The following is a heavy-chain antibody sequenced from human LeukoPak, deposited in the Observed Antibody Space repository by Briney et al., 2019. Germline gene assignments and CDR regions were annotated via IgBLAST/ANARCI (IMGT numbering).Heavy chain of an antibody. CDR3: AREKLFRGVIDY. D-gene: IGHD3-10*01. V-gene: IGHV3-30*02. CDR1: GFTFSSYG. CDR2: IRYDGSNK. Sequence: GSLRLSCAASGFTFSSYGMHWVRQAPGKGLEWVAFIRYDGSNKYYADSVKGRFTISRDNAKNSLYLQMNSLRAEDTAVYYCAREKLFRGVIDYWGQGTLVTVSS. J-gene: IGHJ4*02.